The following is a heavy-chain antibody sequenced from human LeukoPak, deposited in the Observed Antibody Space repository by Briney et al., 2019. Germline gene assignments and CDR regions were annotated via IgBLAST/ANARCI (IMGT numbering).Heavy chain of an antibody. V-gene: IGHV4-59*01. D-gene: IGHD3-22*01. J-gene: IGHJ1*01. CDR2: IYYSGST. CDR1: GGSISSYY. Sequence: SETLSLTCTVSGGSISSYYWSWIRQPPGKGLEWIGYIYYSGSTNYNPSLKSRVTISVDTSKNQFSLKLSSVTAADPAVYYCAARPYIYYDSSGYPFQHWGQGTLVTVSS. CDR3: AARPYIYYDSSGYPFQH.